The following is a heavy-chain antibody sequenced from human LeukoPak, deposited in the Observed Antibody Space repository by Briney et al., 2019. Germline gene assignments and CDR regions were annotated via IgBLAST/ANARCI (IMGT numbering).Heavy chain of an antibody. Sequence: ASVKVSCKASGGTFSSYAISWVRQAPGQGLEWMGGIIPIFGTANYAQKFQGRVTITADKSTSTAYMELSSLRSEDTAVYYCARDPLIPYYYDSSGYYYFDYWGQGTLVTVSS. CDR3: ARDPLIPYYYDSSGYYYFDY. CDR2: IIPIFGTA. J-gene: IGHJ4*02. CDR1: GGTFSSYA. D-gene: IGHD3-22*01. V-gene: IGHV1-69*06.